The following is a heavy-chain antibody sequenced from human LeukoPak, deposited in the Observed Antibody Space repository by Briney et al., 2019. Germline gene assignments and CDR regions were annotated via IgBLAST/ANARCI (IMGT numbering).Heavy chain of an antibody. CDR2: ISSSGSTI. D-gene: IGHD1-1*01. CDR3: VRVVTTGSGWYHFDN. CDR1: GFTFSSYE. V-gene: IGHV3-48*03. Sequence: GGSLRLSCAASGFTFSSYEMNWVRQAPGKGLEWVSYISSSGSTIYYADSVKGRFTISRDNAKNSLYLQMNSLKTEDTAVYYCVRVVTTGSGWYHFDNWGLGTLVTVSS. J-gene: IGHJ4*02.